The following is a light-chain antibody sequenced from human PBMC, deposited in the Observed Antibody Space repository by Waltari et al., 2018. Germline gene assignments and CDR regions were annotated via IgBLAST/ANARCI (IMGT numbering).Light chain of an antibody. CDR3: QQYYSTPPLT. Sequence: DIVMTQSPDSLAVSLGEWATINCKSSQSVLYSSNNKNYLAWYQQKPGQPPRVLIYWASTRESGVPDRLSGSGSETDFTLTISSLQAEDVAVYYCQQYYSTPPLTFGGGTKVEIK. CDR2: WAS. V-gene: IGKV4-1*01. CDR1: QSVLYSSNNKNY. J-gene: IGKJ4*01.